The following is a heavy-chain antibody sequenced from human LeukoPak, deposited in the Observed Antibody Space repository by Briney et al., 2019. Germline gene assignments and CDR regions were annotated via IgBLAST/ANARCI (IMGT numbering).Heavy chain of an antibody. Sequence: ASVKVSCKASGYTFTSYGISWVRQAPGQGLEWMGWISAYNGNTNYAQKLQGRVTMTTDTSTSTAYMELRSLRSDDTAVYYCARTPLRYFDSVLPFDYWGQGTLVTVSS. V-gene: IGHV1-18*01. CDR2: ISAYNGNT. CDR3: ARTPLRYFDSVLPFDY. J-gene: IGHJ4*02. D-gene: IGHD3-9*01. CDR1: GYTFTSYG.